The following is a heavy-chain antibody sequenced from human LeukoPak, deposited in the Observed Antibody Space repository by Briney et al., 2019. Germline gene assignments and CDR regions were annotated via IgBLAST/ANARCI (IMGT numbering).Heavy chain of an antibody. CDR2: INHSGST. CDR3: ARALYYYYMDV. Sequence: SETLSLTCAVYGGSFSGYYWSWIRQPPGKGLEWIGEINHSGSTNYNPSLKSRVTISVDTSKNQFSLKLSSVAAADTAVYYCARALYYYYMDVWGKGTTVTVSS. CDR1: GGSFSGYY. V-gene: IGHV4-34*01. J-gene: IGHJ6*03.